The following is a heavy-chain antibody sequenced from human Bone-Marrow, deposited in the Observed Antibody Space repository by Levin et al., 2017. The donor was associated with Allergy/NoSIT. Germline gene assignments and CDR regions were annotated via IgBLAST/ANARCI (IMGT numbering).Heavy chain of an antibody. CDR3: ARAPYGDPFDY. Sequence: RGESLKISCKASGGTFSSYAISWVRQAPGQGLEWMGGIIPIFGTANYAQKFQGRVTITADKSTSTAYMELSSLRSEDTAVYYCARAPYGDPFDYWGQGTLVTVSS. J-gene: IGHJ4*02. V-gene: IGHV1-69*06. CDR2: IIPIFGTA. D-gene: IGHD4-17*01. CDR1: GGTFSSYA.